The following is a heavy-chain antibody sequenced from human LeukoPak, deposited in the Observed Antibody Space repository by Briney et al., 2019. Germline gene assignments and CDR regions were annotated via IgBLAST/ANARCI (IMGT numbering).Heavy chain of an antibody. V-gene: IGHV1-18*01. J-gene: IGHJ4*02. CDR1: GYTFTSYG. Sequence: ASVKVSCKASGYTFTSYGIGWVRQAPGQGLEWMGWISAYNGNTNYAQKLQGRVTMTTDTSTSTAYMELRSLRSDDTAVYYCATSRTTYYYDSSGYIHWGQGTLVTVSS. D-gene: IGHD3-22*01. CDR3: ATSRTTYYYDSSGYIH. CDR2: ISAYNGNT.